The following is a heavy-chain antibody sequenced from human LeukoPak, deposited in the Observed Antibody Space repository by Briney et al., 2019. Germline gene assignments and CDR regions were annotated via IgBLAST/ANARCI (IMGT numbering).Heavy chain of an antibody. CDR3: ARESYSGYEGFDY. V-gene: IGHV3-11*04. CDR2: ISSSGNTI. D-gene: IGHD5-12*01. J-gene: IGHJ4*02. CDR1: GFTFSDYY. Sequence: GGSLRLSCAASGFTFSDYYMSWIRQAPGKGLEWVSYISSSGNTIYYADSVKGRFTISRDNAKNSLYLQMNSLRAEDTAVYYCARESYSGYEGFDYWGQGTLVTVSS.